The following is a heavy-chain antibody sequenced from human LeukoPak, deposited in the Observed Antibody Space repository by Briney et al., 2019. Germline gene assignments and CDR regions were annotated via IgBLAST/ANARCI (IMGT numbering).Heavy chain of an antibody. Sequence: GGSLRLSCAASGFTFDDYAMHWVRQAPGKGLEWVSGISWNSGSIGYADSVKGRFTISRDNAKNSLYLQMNSLRAEDTAVYYCARDIIPLQQLVGMDVWGKGTTVTVSS. CDR2: ISWNSGSI. CDR3: ARDIIPLQQLVGMDV. V-gene: IGHV3-9*01. CDR1: GFTFDDYA. J-gene: IGHJ6*03. D-gene: IGHD6-13*01.